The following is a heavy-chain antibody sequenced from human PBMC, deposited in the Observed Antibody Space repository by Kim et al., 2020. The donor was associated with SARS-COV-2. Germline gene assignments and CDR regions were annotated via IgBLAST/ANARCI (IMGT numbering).Heavy chain of an antibody. Sequence: QKSQGRVTITRDTSASTAYMELSSLGSEDTAVYYCARDRYYGSGSYFDYWGQGTLVTVPS. V-gene: IGHV1-3*01. J-gene: IGHJ4*02. D-gene: IGHD3-10*01. CDR3: ARDRYYGSGSYFDY.